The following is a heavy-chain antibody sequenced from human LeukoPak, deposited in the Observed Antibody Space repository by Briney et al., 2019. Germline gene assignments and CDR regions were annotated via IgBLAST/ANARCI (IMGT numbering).Heavy chain of an antibody. J-gene: IGHJ4*02. CDR2: IRSKADSYTT. D-gene: IGHD6-13*01. CDR1: GFTFSGSA. CDR3: RAAADLNDY. Sequence: GGSLKLSCAASGFTFSGSAMHWVRQASGKGLEWLGRIRSKADSYTTAYSASVKGRFIVSRDDSKNTAYLQMNSLKTEDTAVYYCRAAADLNDYWGQGTLVTVSS. V-gene: IGHV3-73*01.